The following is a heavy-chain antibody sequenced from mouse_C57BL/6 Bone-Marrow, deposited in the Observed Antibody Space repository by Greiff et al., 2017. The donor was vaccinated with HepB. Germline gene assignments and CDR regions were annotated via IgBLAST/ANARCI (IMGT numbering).Heavy chain of an antibody. V-gene: IGHV1-42*01. CDR1: GYSFTGYY. Sequence: VQLKQSGPELVKPGASVKISCKASGYSFTGYYMNWVKQSPEKSLEWIGEINPSTGGTTYNQKFKAKATLTVDKSSSTAYMPLKSLTSEDSAVYYCARLGYFDYWGQGTTLTVSS. J-gene: IGHJ2*01. CDR2: INPSTGGT. CDR3: ARLGYFDY.